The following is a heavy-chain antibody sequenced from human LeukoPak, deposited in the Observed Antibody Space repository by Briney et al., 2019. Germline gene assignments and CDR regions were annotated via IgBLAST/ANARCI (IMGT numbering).Heavy chain of an antibody. CDR3: ARDTRSWFDY. V-gene: IGHV3-21*01. CDR2: ISSTSSYI. J-gene: IGHJ5*01. Sequence: GGSLRLSCVASGFSFSTYNMNWVRQAPGKGLEWVSSISSTSSYIYYSDSVKGRFTISRDNDKNSLYLQMNSLRAEDTAVYYCARDTRSWFDYWGQGTLVTVSS. CDR1: GFSFSTYN.